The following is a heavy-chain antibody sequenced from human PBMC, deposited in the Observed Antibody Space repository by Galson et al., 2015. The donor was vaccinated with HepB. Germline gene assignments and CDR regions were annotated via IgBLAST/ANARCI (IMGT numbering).Heavy chain of an antibody. Sequence: CDISGDSVSSKSAAWDWIRQSPSRGLEWLGRTYYRSKWYNDYAASVKGRISINPDTSKNQFSLQLNSVTPEDTAVYYCARLTGGDFWGQGTQVTVSS. CDR3: ARLTGGDF. CDR1: GDSVSSKSAA. J-gene: IGHJ3*01. CDR2: TYYRSKWYN. V-gene: IGHV6-1*01. D-gene: IGHD7-27*01.